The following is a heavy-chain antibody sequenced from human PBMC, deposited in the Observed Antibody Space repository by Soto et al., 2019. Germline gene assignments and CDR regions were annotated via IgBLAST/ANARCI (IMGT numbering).Heavy chain of an antibody. Sequence: EVQLVESGGGLVQPGGSLRLSCAASGFTFSSYEMNWVRQAPGKGLEWVSYISSSGSTIYYADSVKGRFTIYRDNAKNSPYLQMNSLRAEDTAVYYCARDLRYYYYYGMDVWGQGTTVTVSS. CDR1: GFTFSSYE. J-gene: IGHJ6*02. CDR2: ISSSGSTI. CDR3: ARDLRYYYYYGMDV. V-gene: IGHV3-48*03.